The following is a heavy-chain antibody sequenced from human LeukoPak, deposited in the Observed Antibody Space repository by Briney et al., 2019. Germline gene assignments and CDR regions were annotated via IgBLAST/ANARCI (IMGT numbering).Heavy chain of an antibody. CDR3: ARGRYFDY. Sequence: PSETLSRTCAVYGGSFSGYYWTWIRQPPGKGLEWIGEINHSGSTNYNPSLKSRVTISVDMSKNQISLKLSSVTATDTAVYYCARGRYFDYWGQGTLVTVSS. J-gene: IGHJ4*02. V-gene: IGHV4-34*01. CDR2: INHSGST. CDR1: GGSFSGYY.